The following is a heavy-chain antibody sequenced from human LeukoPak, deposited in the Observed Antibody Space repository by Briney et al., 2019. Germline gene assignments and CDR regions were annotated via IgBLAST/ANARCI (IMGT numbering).Heavy chain of an antibody. CDR1: GFTFSSYA. V-gene: IGHV3-23*01. D-gene: IGHD2-15*01. Sequence: PGGSLRLSCAASGFTFSSYAMSWVRQDPGKGLEWVSAISGSGGSTYYADSVKGRFTISRDNSKNTLYLQMNSLRAEDTAVYYCAKDQQDIVVVVAQAIFDYWGQGTLVTVSS. J-gene: IGHJ4*02. CDR2: ISGSGGST. CDR3: AKDQQDIVVVVAQAIFDY.